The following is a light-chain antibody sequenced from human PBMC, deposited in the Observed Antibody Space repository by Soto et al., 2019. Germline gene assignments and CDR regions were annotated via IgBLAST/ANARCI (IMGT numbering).Light chain of an antibody. CDR1: SSDVGSYNR. Sequence: QSALTQPPSVSGSPGQSVTISCTGTSSDVGSYNRVSWFQQPPNTAPKLMIYEVSNRPSGVPDRFSGSKSGNTASLTISGLQAEDEADCYCSSHTSSGTYVFGTGTKLTVL. J-gene: IGLJ1*01. CDR2: EVS. CDR3: SSHTSSGTYV. V-gene: IGLV2-18*02.